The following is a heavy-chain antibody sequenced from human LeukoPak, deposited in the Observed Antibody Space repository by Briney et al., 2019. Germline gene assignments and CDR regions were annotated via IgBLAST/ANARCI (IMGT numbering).Heavy chain of an antibody. CDR3: ATTYQPGALNWFDP. J-gene: IGHJ5*02. V-gene: IGHV1-24*01. CDR1: GYTLTELS. CDR2: FDPEDGET. D-gene: IGHD3-10*01. Sequence: ASVEVSCKVSGYTLTELSMHWVRQAPGKGLEWMGGFDPEDGETIYAQKFQGRVTMTEDTSTDTAYMELSSLRSEDTAVYYCATTYQPGALNWFDPWGQGTLVTVSS.